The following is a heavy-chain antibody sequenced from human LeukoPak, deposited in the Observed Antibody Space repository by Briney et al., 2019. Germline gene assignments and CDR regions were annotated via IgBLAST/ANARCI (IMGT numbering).Heavy chain of an antibody. CDR1: GFTFSTYA. V-gene: IGHV3-23*01. D-gene: IGHD6-19*01. Sequence: PGGSLRLSCAASGFTFSTYAMSWVRQAPGKGLEWVSVISGSGGSTYYADSVKGRFTISRDNSKNTLYLQMNSLRAEDTAVYYCARSQARGLVRKAFDIWGQGTMVTVSS. J-gene: IGHJ3*02. CDR2: ISGSGGST. CDR3: ARSQARGLVRKAFDI.